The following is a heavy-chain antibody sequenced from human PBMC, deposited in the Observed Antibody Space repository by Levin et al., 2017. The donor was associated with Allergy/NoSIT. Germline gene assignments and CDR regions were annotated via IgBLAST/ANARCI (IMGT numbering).Heavy chain of an antibody. CDR2: INPRSGDT. Sequence: ASVKVSCKASGYNYIAYYIHWVRQAPGQGLEWMGWINPRSGDTKYVQKFQGRVTMTRDTSINTAYMELSSLKSDDTAVYYCARVGTGWSGSFDHWGQGTLVTVSS. D-gene: IGHD6-19*01. CDR1: GYNYIAYY. J-gene: IGHJ4*02. V-gene: IGHV1-2*02. CDR3: ARVGTGWSGSFDH.